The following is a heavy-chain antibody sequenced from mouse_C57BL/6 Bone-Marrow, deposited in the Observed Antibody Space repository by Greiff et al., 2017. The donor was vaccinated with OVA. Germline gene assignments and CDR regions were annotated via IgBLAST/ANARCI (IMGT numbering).Heavy chain of an antibody. CDR2: ISYDGSN. CDR1: GYSITSGYY. Sequence: VQLKESGPGLVKPSQSLSLTCSVTGYSITSGYYWNWIRQFPGNKLEWMGYISYDGSNNYNPSLKNRISITRDTSKNQFFLKLNSVTTEDTATYYCARGPLWLRRGGYYFDYWGQGTTLTVSS. D-gene: IGHD2-2*01. V-gene: IGHV3-6*01. J-gene: IGHJ2*01. CDR3: ARGPLWLRRGGYYFDY.